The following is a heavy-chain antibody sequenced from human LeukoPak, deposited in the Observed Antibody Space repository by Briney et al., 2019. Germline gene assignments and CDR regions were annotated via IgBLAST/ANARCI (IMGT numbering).Heavy chain of an antibody. J-gene: IGHJ6*02. Sequence: SVKVFCKASGGTFSSYSISWVRQAPGQGLEWMGRIIPIFGIANYAQKFQGRVTITADKSTSPAYMDLSSQRAEDTAVYFCARDSSSIAARPDYYYYGMDVWGQGTTVSVSS. CDR1: GGTFSSYS. CDR3: ARDSSSIAARPDYYYYGMDV. CDR2: IIPIFGIA. V-gene: IGHV1-69*04. D-gene: IGHD6-6*01.